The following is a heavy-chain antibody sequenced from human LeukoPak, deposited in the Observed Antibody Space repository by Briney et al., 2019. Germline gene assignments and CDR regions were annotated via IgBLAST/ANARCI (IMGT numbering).Heavy chain of an antibody. J-gene: IGHJ4*02. Sequence: ASVKVPCKASGYTFASYAMNWVRQAPGQGLEWMGRINTNTGNPTYAQGFTGQFVFSLDTSVSTAYLQISSLKAEDTAVYYCAIRYNGNYYDCWGQGTLVTVSS. V-gene: IGHV7-4-1*02. CDR1: GYTFASYA. D-gene: IGHD1-26*01. CDR3: AIRYNGNYYDC. CDR2: INTNTGNP.